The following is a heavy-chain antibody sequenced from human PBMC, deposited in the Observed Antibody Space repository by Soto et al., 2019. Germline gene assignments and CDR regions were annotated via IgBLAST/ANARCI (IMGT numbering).Heavy chain of an antibody. CDR1: GYTFTSYG. J-gene: IGHJ5*02. CDR3: ARDQDYYGPGSLNNWFDP. CDR2: ISAYNGNT. V-gene: IGHV1-18*01. Sequence: QVQLVQSGAEVKKPGASVKVSCKASGYTFTSYGISWVRQAPGQGLEWMGWISAYNGNTNYAQKLQGRVTMTTDTSTSTAYMELRSLRSDDTAVYYCARDQDYYGPGSLNNWFDPWGQGTLVTVSS. D-gene: IGHD3-10*01.